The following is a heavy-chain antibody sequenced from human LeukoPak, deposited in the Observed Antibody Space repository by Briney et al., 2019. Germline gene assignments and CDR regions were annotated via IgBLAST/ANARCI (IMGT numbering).Heavy chain of an antibody. CDR2: IKQDGSEK. J-gene: IGHJ4*02. CDR3: ARDALRSSSFSYFDY. D-gene: IGHD6-6*01. Sequence: GGSLRLSCAASGFTFSSYWMSWVRQAPGKGLEWVANIKQDGSEKYYVDSVKGRFTIFRDNAKNSLYLQMNSLRAEDTAVYYCARDALRSSSFSYFDYWGQGTLVTVSS. V-gene: IGHV3-7*01. CDR1: GFTFSSYW.